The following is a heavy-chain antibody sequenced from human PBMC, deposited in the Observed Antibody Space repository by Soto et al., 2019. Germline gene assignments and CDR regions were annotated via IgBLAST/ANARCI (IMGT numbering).Heavy chain of an antibody. V-gene: IGHV1-18*01. CDR2: ISAYNGNT. Sequence: ASVKVSCKASGYTFTSYGIRWVRQAPGQGLEWMGWISAYNGNTNYAQKLQGRVTMTTDTSTSTAYMELRSLRSDDTAVYYCARDRLARAAVAGTAAFDIWGQGTMVTVSS. J-gene: IGHJ3*02. CDR1: GYTFTSYG. D-gene: IGHD6-19*01. CDR3: ARDRLARAAVAGTAAFDI.